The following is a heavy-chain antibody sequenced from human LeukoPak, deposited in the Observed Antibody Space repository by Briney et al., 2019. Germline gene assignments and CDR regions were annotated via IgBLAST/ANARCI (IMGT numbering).Heavy chain of an antibody. D-gene: IGHD3-3*01. Sequence: GASVKVSCKASGGTFISYAISWVRQAPGQGLEWMGGIIPIFGTANYAQKFQGRVTITTDESTSTAYMELSSLRSEDTAVYYCARGYDFWSGYYGYWGQGTLVTVSS. J-gene: IGHJ4*02. V-gene: IGHV1-69*05. CDR3: ARGYDFWSGYYGY. CDR2: IIPIFGTA. CDR1: GGTFISYA.